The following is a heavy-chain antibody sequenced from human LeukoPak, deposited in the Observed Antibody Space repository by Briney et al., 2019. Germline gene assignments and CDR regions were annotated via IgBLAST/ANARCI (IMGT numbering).Heavy chain of an antibody. J-gene: IGHJ5*02. Sequence: GGSLRLSCAACGFTFDDYAMHWVRQVPGKGLEWVSGITWNSGRIAYADSVKGRFTISRDNAKNSLYLQMNSLRAEDTALYYCAKGVTTIRGWFDPWGQGTLVTVSS. D-gene: IGHD2-21*02. CDR1: GFTFDDYA. CDR2: ITWNSGRI. V-gene: IGHV3-9*01. CDR3: AKGVTTIRGWFDP.